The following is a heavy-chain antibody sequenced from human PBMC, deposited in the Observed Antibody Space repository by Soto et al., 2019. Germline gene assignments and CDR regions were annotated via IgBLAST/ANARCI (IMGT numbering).Heavy chain of an antibody. CDR1: GGSFSGYY. Sequence: QVQLQQWGAGLLKPSETLSLTCAVYGGSFSGYYWSWIRQPSGKGLEWIGEINHSGSTNYNPSLKSPVPITVDPVKDPFSLKLGSVAAAGTAVDFWAKKAWYCSGRIRWFDPWGQGTLVTVSS. D-gene: IGHD3-10*01. CDR2: INHSGST. CDR3: AKKAWYCSGRIRWFDP. J-gene: IGHJ5*02. V-gene: IGHV4-34*01.